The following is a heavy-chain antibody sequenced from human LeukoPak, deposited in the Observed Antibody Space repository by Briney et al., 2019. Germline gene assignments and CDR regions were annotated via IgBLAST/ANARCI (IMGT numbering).Heavy chain of an antibody. V-gene: IGHV3-11*01. CDR3: ARDLRPYSSGWYGSPFDY. Sequence: GGSLRLSCAASGFTFSDYYMSWIRQAPGKGLEWVSYISSSGSTIYYADSVKGRFTISRDNAKNSLYLQMNSLRAEDTAVYYCARDLRPYSSGWYGSPFDYWGQGTLVTVSS. J-gene: IGHJ4*02. CDR2: ISSSGSTI. CDR1: GFTFSDYY. D-gene: IGHD6-19*01.